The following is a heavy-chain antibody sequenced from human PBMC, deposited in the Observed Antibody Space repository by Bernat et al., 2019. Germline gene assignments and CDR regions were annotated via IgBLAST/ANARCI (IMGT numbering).Heavy chain of an antibody. Sequence: QLQLQESGPGLVKPSETLSLTCTVSGGSVTSTSYYWGWIRQPPGKGLEWIGNFYYPGSTYYNPSLKSRVTISVDTSKNQFSLKLSSVTAADTAVYYCARDFSGADYYYYGMDVWGQGTTVTVSS. CDR1: GGSVTSTSYY. CDR2: FYYPGST. D-gene: IGHD6-19*01. CDR3: ARDFSGADYYYYGMDV. J-gene: IGHJ6*02. V-gene: IGHV4-39*02.